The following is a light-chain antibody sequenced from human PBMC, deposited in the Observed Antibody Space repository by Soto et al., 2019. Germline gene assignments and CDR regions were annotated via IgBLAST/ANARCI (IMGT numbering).Light chain of an antibody. Sequence: DIHMTQSPSTLSASVGDRVTITCRASQSISIWLAWYQQKPGKAPNLWIYKTSSLETGVPSRFSGGGSGTEFTLTISSLQPDDFATYYCQHWNDYSWTFGQGTKVEVK. CDR3: QHWNDYSWT. V-gene: IGKV1-5*03. CDR2: KTS. CDR1: QSISIW. J-gene: IGKJ1*01.